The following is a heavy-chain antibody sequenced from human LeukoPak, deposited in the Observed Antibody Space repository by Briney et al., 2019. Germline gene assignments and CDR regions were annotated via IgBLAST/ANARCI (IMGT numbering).Heavy chain of an antibody. CDR1: DASISSYY. J-gene: IGHJ3*02. V-gene: IGHV4-4*07. CDR2: IYVTGST. Sequence: SETLSLTCTVSDASISSYYWSWIRQPAGKALEWIGRIYVTGSTTYNPSLESRVTMSLDTSKNHFSLKLRSVTAADTAVYYCAKSNGYGLVDIWGQGTMVTVSS. D-gene: IGHD3-22*01. CDR3: AKSNGYGLVDI.